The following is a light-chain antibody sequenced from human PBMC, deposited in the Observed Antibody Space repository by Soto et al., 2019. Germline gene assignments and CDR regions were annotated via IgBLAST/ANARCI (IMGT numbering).Light chain of an antibody. V-gene: IGKV1-39*01. CDR3: QQSYSTPIT. J-gene: IGKJ5*01. CDR1: HSNSSY. Sequence: DIQMTQYTSSLSASVGDRVTITRRASHSNSSYLNWYQQKPGKAPTLLIYAASSLQSGVPSRLSGSGSGTDFTLTISSLQPEDFATYDWQQSYSTPITFGQGTRLEIK. CDR2: AAS.